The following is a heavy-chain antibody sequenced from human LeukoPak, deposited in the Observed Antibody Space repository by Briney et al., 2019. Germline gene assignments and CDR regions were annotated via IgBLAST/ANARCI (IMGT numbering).Heavy chain of an antibody. V-gene: IGHV3-23*01. CDR2: ISGSGGST. CDR3: AKISYSSGSDY. CDR1: GSTFSSYA. D-gene: IGHD6-19*01. J-gene: IGHJ4*02. Sequence: GGSLRLSCAASGSTFSSYAMSWVSQAPGKGLEWVSAISGSGGSTYYADSVKGRFTISRDNSKNTLYLQMNSLRAEDTAVYYCAKISYSSGSDYWGQGTLVTVSS.